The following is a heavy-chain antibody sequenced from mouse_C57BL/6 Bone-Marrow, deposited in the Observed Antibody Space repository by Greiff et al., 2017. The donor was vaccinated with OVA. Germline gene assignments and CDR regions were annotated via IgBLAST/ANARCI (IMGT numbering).Heavy chain of an antibody. CDR2: FYPGSGSI. CDR3: ARHEGKTFITTVVEGCAY. J-gene: IGHJ3*01. CDR1: GYTFTEYT. D-gene: IGHD1-1*01. Sequence: VQLQQSGAELVKPGASVKLSCKASGYTFTEYTIHWVKQRSGQGLEWIGWFYPGSGSIKYNEKFKDKATLTADQSSSTVYMELRRLTSEDSAVYFCARHEGKTFITTVVEGCAYWGQGTLGTVSA. V-gene: IGHV1-62-2*01.